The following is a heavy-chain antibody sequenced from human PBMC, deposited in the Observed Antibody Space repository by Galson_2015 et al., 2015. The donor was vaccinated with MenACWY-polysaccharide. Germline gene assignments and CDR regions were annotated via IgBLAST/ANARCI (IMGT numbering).Heavy chain of an antibody. CDR3: EGIPATDTSYGWFDP. CDR2: MYYTGRS. CDR1: GASISSGSHY. D-gene: IGHD4-17*01. J-gene: IGHJ5*02. Sequence: TLSLTCAVSGASISSGSHYWSWFRQFPGQNLEWIAYMYYTGRSNYTPSLRSRVTISLDMSKNQFSLNLSSVTAADTAVYFCEGIPATDTSYGWFDPWGQGTLVTVSS. V-gene: IGHV4-31*11.